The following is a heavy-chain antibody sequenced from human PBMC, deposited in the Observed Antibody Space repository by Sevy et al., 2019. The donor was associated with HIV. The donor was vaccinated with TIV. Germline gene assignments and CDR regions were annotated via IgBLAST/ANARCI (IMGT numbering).Heavy chain of an antibody. Sequence: GGSLRLSCAASGFTFSNYRMNWVRQAPGKGLEWGSSISSSSNYIYYADSVKGRFTISRDKAKNSLYLQMNSLGAEDTAVYYCARGSAVLSATIWDGFDYWGQGTLVTVSS. V-gene: IGHV3-21*01. J-gene: IGHJ4*02. D-gene: IGHD2-2*02. CDR2: ISSSSNYI. CDR3: ARGSAVLSATIWDGFDY. CDR1: GFTFSNYR.